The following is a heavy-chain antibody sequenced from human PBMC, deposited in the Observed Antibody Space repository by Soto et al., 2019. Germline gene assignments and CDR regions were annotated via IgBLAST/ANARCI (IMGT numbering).Heavy chain of an antibody. CDR3: AKGQKLPYLS. D-gene: IGHD1-7*01. Sequence: GGSLRLSCAASGFTFSISAMSWVRQAPGKGLEWVSAISGSDGSTYYADSVKGRFTIIRDNSNNTLYLQMDSLRADDTALYYCAKGQKLPYLSWGQGTLVTVSS. CDR1: GFTFSISA. J-gene: IGHJ5*02. CDR2: ISGSDGST. V-gene: IGHV3-23*01.